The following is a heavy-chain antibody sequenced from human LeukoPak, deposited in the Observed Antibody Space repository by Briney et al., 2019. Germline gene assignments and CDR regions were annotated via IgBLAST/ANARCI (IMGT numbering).Heavy chain of an antibody. J-gene: IGHJ3*02. Sequence: VGSPRLSCAASGFTLSSYVMHWVRAATGKGLEWVSAIGTAGDTYYPGSVKGRFTISRENAKNSLYLQMNSLRAGDTAVYYCARAEKRSTAFDIWGQGTMVTVSS. D-gene: IGHD5/OR15-5a*01. CDR1: GFTLSSYV. V-gene: IGHV3-13*01. CDR3: ARAEKRSTAFDI. CDR2: IGTAGDT.